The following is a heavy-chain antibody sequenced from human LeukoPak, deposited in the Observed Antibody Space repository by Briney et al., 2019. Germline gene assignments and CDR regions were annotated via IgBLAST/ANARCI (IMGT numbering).Heavy chain of an antibody. D-gene: IGHD2-21*01. CDR3: ARKAYDSDCFDF. CDR1: GFTFNRHW. J-gene: IGHJ4*02. CDR2: IKQDGSDQ. V-gene: IGHV3-7*04. Sequence: GGSLRLSCAASGFTFNRHWMAWVRQAPGKGLEWVANIKQDGSDQYYVGSVKGRFTISRDNAKNSLYMQMNDLRDEDTAVYYCARKAYDSDCFDFWGQGTLVTVSS.